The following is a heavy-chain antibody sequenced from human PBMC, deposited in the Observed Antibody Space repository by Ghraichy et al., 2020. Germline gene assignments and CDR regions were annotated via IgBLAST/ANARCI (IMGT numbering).Heavy chain of an antibody. CDR3: ARDRIQLWLGDAFDI. J-gene: IGHJ3*02. CDR2: ISSSSSYI. CDR1: GFTFSSYS. Sequence: GGSLRLSCAASGFTFSSYSMNWVRQAPGKGLEWVSSISSSSSYIYYADSVKGRFTISRDNAKNSLYLQMNSLRAEDTAVYYCARDRIQLWLGDAFDIWGQGTMVTVSS. V-gene: IGHV3-21*01. D-gene: IGHD5-18*01.